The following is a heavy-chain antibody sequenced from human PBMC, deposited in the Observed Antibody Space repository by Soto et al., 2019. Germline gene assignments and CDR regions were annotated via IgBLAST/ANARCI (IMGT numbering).Heavy chain of an antibody. CDR2: ISADNGNT. D-gene: IGHD2-2*01. V-gene: IGHV1-18*01. CDR1: GYTFTSYG. CDR3: ARGGEVVVVPAANWYFDL. J-gene: IGHJ2*01. Sequence: QVQLVQSGAEVKKPGASVKVSCKASGYTFTSYGISWVRQAPGQGLEWMGWISADNGNTNYAQKLQGRVTMTTDTSTGTAYMELRSLRSEDTAVYYCARGGEVVVVPAANWYFDLWGRGTLVTVSS.